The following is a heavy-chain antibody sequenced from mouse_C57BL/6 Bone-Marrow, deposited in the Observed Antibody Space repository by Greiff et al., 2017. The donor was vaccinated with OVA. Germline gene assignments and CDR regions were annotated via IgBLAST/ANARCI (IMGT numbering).Heavy chain of an antibody. CDR3: ASCDYGGWFAY. V-gene: IGHV1-69*01. J-gene: IGHJ3*01. D-gene: IGHD2-4*01. CDR1: GYTFTSYW. Sequence: QVQLQQPGAELVMPGASVKLSCKASGYTFTSYWMHWVKQRPGQGLEWIGEIDPSDSSTNYNQKFKGKSTLTVDKSSSTAYMQLSRLPSEDSAVYYCASCDYGGWFAYWGQGTVVTVTA. CDR2: IDPSDSST.